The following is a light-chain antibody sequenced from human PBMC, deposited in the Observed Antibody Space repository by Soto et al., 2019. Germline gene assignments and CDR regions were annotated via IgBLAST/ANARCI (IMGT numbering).Light chain of an antibody. CDR3: QQYNNWPPLT. CDR2: DAS. CDR1: QSVSSS. J-gene: IGKJ4*01. V-gene: IGKV3-15*01. Sequence: EIVMTQSPATLSVSPGDRATLSCRASQSVSSSLAWYQQIPGQAPRLLIYDASTRATGIPARFGGSGSGTEFPLTISSLQSEDVAVYYCQQYNNWPPLTFGGGTKVEL.